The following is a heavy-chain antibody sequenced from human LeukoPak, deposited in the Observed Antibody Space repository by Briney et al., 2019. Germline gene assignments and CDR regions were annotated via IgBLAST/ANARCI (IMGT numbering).Heavy chain of an antibody. D-gene: IGHD4-17*01. J-gene: IGHJ4*02. CDR3: ARLGYGEYLFYSDY. Sequence: SETLSLTCSVSGGSISNYYWSWIRQPPGKGLEWIGYISYSGSTNYNLSLKSRVTISVDTSKNQFSLRLSSVTAADTAVYYCARLGYGEYLFYSDYWGQGTLVTVSS. V-gene: IGHV4-59*01. CDR1: GGSISNYY. CDR2: ISYSGST.